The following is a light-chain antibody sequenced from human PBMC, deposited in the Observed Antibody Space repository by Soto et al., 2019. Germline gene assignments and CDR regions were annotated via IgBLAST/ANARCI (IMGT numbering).Light chain of an antibody. CDR3: AAWDDSLNGVL. J-gene: IGLJ2*01. CDR1: SSNIGTNT. Sequence: QSVLTQPPSASGTPGQRVTISCSGSSSNIGTNTVNWYQELPGTAPKLLIYNNNQRPSGVPDPFSGSKSGTSASLAISGLQSEDEADYYCAAWDDSLNGVLFGGGTKLTVL. V-gene: IGLV1-44*01. CDR2: NNN.